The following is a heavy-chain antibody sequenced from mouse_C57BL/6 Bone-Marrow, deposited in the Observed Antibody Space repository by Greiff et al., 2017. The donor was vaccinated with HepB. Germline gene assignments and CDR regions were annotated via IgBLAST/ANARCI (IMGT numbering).Heavy chain of an antibody. Sequence: QVQLQQPGAELVKPGASVKLSCKASGYTFTSYWMHWVKQRPGRGLEWIGRIDPNSGGTKYNEKFKRKATLTVDKPSSTAYMQISSLTSEDSAVYYFSRWGYGNYSAWFAYWGQGTLVTVSA. V-gene: IGHV1-72*01. J-gene: IGHJ3*01. CDR3: SRWGYGNYSAWFAY. CDR2: IDPNSGGT. D-gene: IGHD2-10*02. CDR1: GYTFTSYW.